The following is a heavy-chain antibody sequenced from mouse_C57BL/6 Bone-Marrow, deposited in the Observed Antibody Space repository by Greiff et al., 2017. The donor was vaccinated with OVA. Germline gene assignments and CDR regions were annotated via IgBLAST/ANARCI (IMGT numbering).Heavy chain of an antibody. V-gene: IGHV2-9-1*01. CDR2: IWTGGGT. D-gene: IGHD1-1*01. J-gene: IGHJ1*03. CDR1: GFSLTSYA. Sequence: VQLQESGPGLVAPSQSLSISCTVSGFSLTSYAISWVRQPPGKGLEWLGVIWTGGGTNYNSALKSRLSISKDNSKSQVFLKMNSLQTDDTARYYCARNRATVVATDWYFDVWGTGTTVTVAS. CDR3: ARNRATVVATDWYFDV.